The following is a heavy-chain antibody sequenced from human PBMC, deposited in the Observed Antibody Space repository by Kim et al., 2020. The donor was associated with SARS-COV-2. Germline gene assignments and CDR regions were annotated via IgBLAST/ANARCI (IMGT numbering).Heavy chain of an antibody. CDR1: GGSFGSHY. J-gene: IGHJ2*01. CDR3: ARSTWGLDWYFAI. V-gene: IGHV4-59*11. CDR2: FYYGGAT. Sequence: SETLSLTCTVSGGSFGSHYWSWIRQPPGGRLEWIGFFYYGGATAYKSNFRSRVTISVNASKNQFSLNLNSVTAADTAVYYCARSTWGLDWYFAIWGRGPLVTVSS. D-gene: IGHD1-26*01.